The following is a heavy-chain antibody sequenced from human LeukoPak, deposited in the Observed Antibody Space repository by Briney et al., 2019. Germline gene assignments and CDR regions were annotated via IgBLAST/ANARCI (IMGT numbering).Heavy chain of an antibody. CDR2: INAGNGST. J-gene: IGHJ5*02. CDR1: GYTFTTFA. V-gene: IGHV1-3*01. D-gene: IGHD1-1*01. CDR3: ARDSRTISNWFDT. Sequence: GASVKVSCKASGYTFTTFAIHWVRQVPGQSLEWMGWINAGNGSTKYSQNFQGRVTITRDTSASTAYMELSSLTSEDTAVYYCARDSRTISNWFDTWGQGTPVTVSS.